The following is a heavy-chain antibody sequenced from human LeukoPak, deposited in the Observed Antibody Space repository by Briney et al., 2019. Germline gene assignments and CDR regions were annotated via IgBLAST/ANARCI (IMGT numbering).Heavy chain of an antibody. V-gene: IGHV1-69*01. Sequence: VKVSCKASGGTFSSSGICWGRLGPGQGLEWMGVIIPILGTANNAQNFQGRVTITADESTSTAYMELSSLRSEDTDVYYCAPTTVTPTSQPVAVNWGQGTLVTVSS. CDR1: GGTFSSSG. CDR2: IIPILGTA. J-gene: IGHJ4*01. CDR3: APTTVTPTSQPVAVN. D-gene: IGHD4-11*01.